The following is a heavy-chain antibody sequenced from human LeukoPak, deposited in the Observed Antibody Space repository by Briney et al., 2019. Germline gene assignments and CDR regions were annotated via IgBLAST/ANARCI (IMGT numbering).Heavy chain of an antibody. CDR2: IYYSGST. V-gene: IGHV4-30-4*01. Sequence: SQTLSLTCTVSGGSISSGDYYWSWIRQPPGKGLGWIGYIYYSGSTYYNPSLKSRVTISVDTSKNQFSLKLSSVTAADTAVYYCASRPTTVLYGMDVWGQGTTVTVSS. J-gene: IGHJ6*02. D-gene: IGHD4-17*01. CDR3: ASRPTTVLYGMDV. CDR1: GGSISSGDYY.